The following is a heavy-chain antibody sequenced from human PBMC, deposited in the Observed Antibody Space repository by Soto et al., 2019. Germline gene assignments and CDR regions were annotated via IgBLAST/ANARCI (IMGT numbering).Heavy chain of an antibody. J-gene: IGHJ4*02. D-gene: IGHD1-26*01. CDR3: VRGRWSVGATFTFFDY. CDR1: GYTFTSEY. V-gene: IGHV1-46*01. CDR2: INPSTGST. Sequence: ASVKVSCKASGYTFTSEYIHWVRPSPGQGLEWMGIINPSTGSTSYAQKFQGRVTMTRDTSTSTVDMELSSLRPEDTAVYYCVRGRWSVGATFTFFDYWGPGTLVTVSS.